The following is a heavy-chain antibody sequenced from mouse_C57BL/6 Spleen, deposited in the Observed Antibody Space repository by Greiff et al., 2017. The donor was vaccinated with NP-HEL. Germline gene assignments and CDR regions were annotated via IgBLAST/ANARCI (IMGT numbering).Heavy chain of an antibody. CDR1: GYTFTDYY. V-gene: IGHV1-76*01. CDR3: ARSAYGKSDWYFDV. J-gene: IGHJ1*03. CDR2: IYPGSGNT. Sequence: VKLQESGAELVRPGASVKLSCKASGYTFTDYYINWVKQRPGQGLEWIARIYPGSGNTYYNEKFKGKATLTAEKSSSTAYMQLSSLTSEDSAVYFCARSAYGKSDWYFDVWGTGTTVTVSS. D-gene: IGHD2-1*01.